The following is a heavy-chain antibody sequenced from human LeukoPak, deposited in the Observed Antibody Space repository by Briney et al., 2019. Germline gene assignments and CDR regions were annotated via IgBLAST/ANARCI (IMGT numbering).Heavy chain of an antibody. J-gene: IGHJ3*02. CDR1: GFTFSSYS. D-gene: IGHD3-22*01. Sequence: GGSLRLSCAASGFTFSSYSMNWVRQAPGKGLEWVSYISSSSSTIYYADSVKGRFTISRDNAKNSLYLRMNSLRDEDTAVYYCARDYYYDSSGYYYDAFDIWGQGTMVTVSS. V-gene: IGHV3-48*02. CDR2: ISSSSSTI. CDR3: ARDYYYDSSGYYYDAFDI.